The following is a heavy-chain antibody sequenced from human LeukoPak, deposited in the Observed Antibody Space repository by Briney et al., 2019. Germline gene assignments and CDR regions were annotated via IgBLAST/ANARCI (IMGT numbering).Heavy chain of an antibody. Sequence: GGSLRLSCAASGFTFSMYAMSWVRQAPGKGLEWISGISGSGASTYYADSVKGRFTISRDDSRNTLYLQMNSLRGDDTAVYYCARGGNWGQGTLVTVSS. CDR1: GFTFSMYA. CDR3: ARGGN. J-gene: IGHJ4*02. V-gene: IGHV3-23*01. CDR2: ISGSGAST. D-gene: IGHD6-13*01.